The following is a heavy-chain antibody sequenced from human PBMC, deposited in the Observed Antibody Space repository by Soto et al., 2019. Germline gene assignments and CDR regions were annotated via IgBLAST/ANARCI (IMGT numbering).Heavy chain of an antibody. J-gene: IGHJ6*02. Sequence: ASVKVSCKASGGTFSSYAISWVRQAPGQGLEWMGGIIPIFGTANYAQKFQGRVMITADESTSTAYMELSSLRSEDTAVYYCARVPIQRGWHYYYYYGMDVWGQGTTVTVSS. CDR2: IIPIFGTA. CDR3: ARVPIQRGWHYYYYYGMDV. D-gene: IGHD6-19*01. V-gene: IGHV1-69*13. CDR1: GGTFSSYA.